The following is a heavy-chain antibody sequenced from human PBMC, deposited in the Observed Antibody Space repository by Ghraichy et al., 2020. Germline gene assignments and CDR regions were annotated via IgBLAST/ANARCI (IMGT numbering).Heavy chain of an antibody. Sequence: GGSLRLSCAASGFTFSSYAMSWVRQAPGKGLEWVSGISGSGGNTYYADSVKGRFTISRDNSKNTLYLQMNSPRAGDTAVYYCAKVSGLSSNWPQNPTDYWGQGTLVTVSS. CDR2: ISGSGGNT. J-gene: IGHJ4*02. D-gene: IGHD6-13*01. CDR1: GFTFSSYA. CDR3: AKVSGLSSNWPQNPTDY. V-gene: IGHV3-23*01.